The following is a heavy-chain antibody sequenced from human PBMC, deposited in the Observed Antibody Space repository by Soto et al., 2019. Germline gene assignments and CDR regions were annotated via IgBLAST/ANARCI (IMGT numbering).Heavy chain of an antibody. CDR2: IYYSGST. CDR3: ARDTRGNYGDPHRGGWGFPYYYYGMDV. V-gene: IGHV4-31*03. Sequence: LSLTCTVSGGSISSGGYYWSWIRQHPGKGLEWIGYIYYSGSTYYNPSLKSRVTISVDTSKNQFSLKLSSVTAADTAVYYCARDTRGNYGDPHRGGWGFPYYYYGMDVWGQGTTVTVSS. D-gene: IGHD4-17*01. J-gene: IGHJ6*02. CDR1: GGSISSGGYY.